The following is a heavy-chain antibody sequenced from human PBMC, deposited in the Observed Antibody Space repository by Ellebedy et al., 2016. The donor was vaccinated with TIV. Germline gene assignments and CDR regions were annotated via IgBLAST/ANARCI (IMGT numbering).Heavy chain of an antibody. J-gene: IGHJ4*02. CDR3: APSRGVVTPGSRLDY. CDR2: ISSSSTYI. Sequence: GESLKISCAASGFTFSSYTMNWVRQAPGKGLEWVSSISSSSTYIHYADSVKGRFTISRDNAKNSLFLQMNSLRAEDTAVYYCAPSRGVVTPGSRLDYWGQGTLVTVSS. V-gene: IGHV3-21*01. CDR1: GFTFSSYT. D-gene: IGHD4-23*01.